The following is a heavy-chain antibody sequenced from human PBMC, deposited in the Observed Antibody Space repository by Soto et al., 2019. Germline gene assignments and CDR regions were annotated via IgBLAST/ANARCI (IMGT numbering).Heavy chain of an antibody. CDR2: VHHSWGS. CDR1: GGSISSYY. J-gene: IGHJ6*01. D-gene: IGHD3-10*01. V-gene: IGHV4-59*08. Sequence: QVQLQESGPGLVKPSETLSLSCTVSGGSISSYYWSWFRQSPGKRMEWIGYVHHSWGSSYNPSLQRRIGITLGNAKSQFPPKVTSVTATDPAVYFWAGKGFGPLHGLVDVWGQGTKVNVSS. CDR3: AGKGFGPLHGLVDV.